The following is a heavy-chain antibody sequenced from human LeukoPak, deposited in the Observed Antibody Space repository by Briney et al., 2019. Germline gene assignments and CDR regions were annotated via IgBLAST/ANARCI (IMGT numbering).Heavy chain of an antibody. Sequence: PGGSLRLSCAASGFIFSSYSMNWVRQAPGKGLEWVSSISSSSSYIYYADSVKGRFTISRDNAKNSLYLQMNSLRAEDTAVYYCARDPGYYDSSTYFDYWGQGTLVTVSS. CDR1: GFIFSSYS. V-gene: IGHV3-21*01. J-gene: IGHJ4*02. CDR2: ISSSSSYI. CDR3: ARDPGYYDSSTYFDY. D-gene: IGHD3-22*01.